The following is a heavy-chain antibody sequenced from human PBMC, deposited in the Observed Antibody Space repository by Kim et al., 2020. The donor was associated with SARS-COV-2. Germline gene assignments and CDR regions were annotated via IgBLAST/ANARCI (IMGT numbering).Heavy chain of an antibody. D-gene: IGHD5-12*01. V-gene: IGHV4-59*01. J-gene: IGHJ5*02. Sequence: SETLSLTCTVSGGSISSYYWSWIRQPPGKGLEWIGYIYYSGSTNYNPSLKSRVTISVDTSKNQFSLKLSSVTAADTAVYYCARAGVDSPNWFDPWGQGTLVTVSS. CDR2: IYYSGST. CDR1: GGSISSYY. CDR3: ARAGVDSPNWFDP.